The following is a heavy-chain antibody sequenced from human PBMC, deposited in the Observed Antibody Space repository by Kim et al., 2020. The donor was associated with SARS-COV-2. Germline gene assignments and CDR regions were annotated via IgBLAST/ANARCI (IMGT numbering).Heavy chain of an antibody. CDR1: GFTFSSYA. CDR2: ISGSGGST. V-gene: IGHV3-23*01. J-gene: IGHJ3*02. Sequence: GGSLRLSCAASGFTFSSYAMSWVRQAPGKGLEWVSAISGSGGSTYYADSVKGRFTISRDNSKNTLYLQMNSLRAEDTAVYYCAKLPGGELLGLGAFDIWGQGTVVTVSS. D-gene: IGHD1-26*01. CDR3: AKLPGGELLGLGAFDI.